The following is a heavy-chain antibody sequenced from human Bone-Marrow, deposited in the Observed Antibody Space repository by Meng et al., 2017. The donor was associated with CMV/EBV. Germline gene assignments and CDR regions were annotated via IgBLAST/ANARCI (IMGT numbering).Heavy chain of an antibody. V-gene: IGHV6-1*01. Sequence: SETLSLTCAISGDSVSSNSAAWNWIRQSPSRGLEWLGRTYYRSKWYNDYAVSVKSRITINPDTSKNQFSLQLNSVTPEDTAVYYCARELPHPTYYYYGMDVWGQGTTVTFYS. J-gene: IGHJ6*02. CDR1: GDSVSSNSAA. CDR3: ARELPHPTYYYYGMDV. D-gene: IGHD1-26*01. CDR2: TYYRSKWYN.